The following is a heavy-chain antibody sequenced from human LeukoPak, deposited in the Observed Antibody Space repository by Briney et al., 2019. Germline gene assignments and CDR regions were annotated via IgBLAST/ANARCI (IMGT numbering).Heavy chain of an antibody. V-gene: IGHV3-74*01. CDR2: VRGDGGTS. D-gene: IGHD5-18*01. J-gene: IGHJ4*02. Sequence: GGSLRLSCAASGFTFSSYWMHWVRQAAGKGVEWVARVRGDGGTSSYADSVRGRFTISRDNAKNTLYLQMNSLRAEDTAVYYCAKDPDTAMVPLDYWGQGTLVTVSS. CDR3: AKDPDTAMVPLDY. CDR1: GFTFSSYW.